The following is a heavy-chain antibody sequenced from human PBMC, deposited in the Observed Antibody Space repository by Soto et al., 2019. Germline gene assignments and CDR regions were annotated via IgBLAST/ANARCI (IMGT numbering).Heavy chain of an antibody. J-gene: IGHJ4*02. D-gene: IGHD4-4*01. CDR2: INSDGNST. CDR3: ARGSNHFDY. CDR1: GFTFRSYW. V-gene: IGHV3-74*01. Sequence: GGSLRLSCAASGFTFRSYWMQWVRQAPGKGLVWVSWINSDGNSTSYADSVKGRFTISRDNAKNTLYLQMNSLRAEDTAVYYCARGSNHFDYWGQGTLVTVSS.